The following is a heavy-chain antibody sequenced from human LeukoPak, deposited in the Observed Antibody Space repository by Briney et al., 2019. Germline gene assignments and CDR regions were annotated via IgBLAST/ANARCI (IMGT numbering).Heavy chain of an antibody. Sequence: GGSLRLSCAASGFTFSSYAMSWVGQAPGKGLEWVSAISGSGGSTYYADSVKGRFTISRDNSKNTLYLQMNSLRAEDTAVYYCAKIRLRYFDWLLHGWFDPWGQGTLVTVSS. CDR2: ISGSGGST. CDR3: AKIRLRYFDWLLHGWFDP. D-gene: IGHD3-9*01. J-gene: IGHJ5*02. CDR1: GFTFSSYA. V-gene: IGHV3-23*01.